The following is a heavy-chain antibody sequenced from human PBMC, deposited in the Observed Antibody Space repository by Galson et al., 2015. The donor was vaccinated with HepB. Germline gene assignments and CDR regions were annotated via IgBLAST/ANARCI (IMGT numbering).Heavy chain of an antibody. CDR3: ATGNYCSSTSCYASHWFDP. V-gene: IGHV1-46*01. Sequence: SVKVSCKASGYTFTSYYMHWVRQAPGQGLEWMGIINPSGGSTSYAQKFQGRVTMTRDTSTSTVYMELSSLRSEDTAVYYCATGNYCSSTSCYASHWFDPWGQGTLVTVSS. J-gene: IGHJ5*02. CDR1: GYTFTSYY. D-gene: IGHD2-2*01. CDR2: INPSGGST.